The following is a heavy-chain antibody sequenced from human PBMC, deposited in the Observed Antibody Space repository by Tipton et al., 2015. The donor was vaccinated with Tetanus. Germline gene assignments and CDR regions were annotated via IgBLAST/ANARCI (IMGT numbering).Heavy chain of an antibody. V-gene: IGHV4-31*03. J-gene: IGHJ4*02. CDR1: GDSISSGGHY. CDR3: ARRGGGSTFDH. D-gene: IGHD1-26*01. Sequence: TLSLTCSVSGDSISSGGHYWGWIRQHPGKGLERIGNIHYSGSTFYNPSLKSRVTISVDTSKNQFSLRLSSLSAADTAVYFCARRGGGSTFDHWGQGTLVTVSS. CDR2: IHYSGST.